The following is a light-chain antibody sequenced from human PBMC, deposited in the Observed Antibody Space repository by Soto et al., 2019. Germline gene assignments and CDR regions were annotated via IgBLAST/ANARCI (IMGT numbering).Light chain of an antibody. J-gene: IGKJ1*01. CDR2: AAY. CDR3: RQSYSTPRT. CDR1: QSISSY. Sequence: DIQMTQSPSSLSASVGDRVTITCRASQSISSYLNWYQQKPGKAPKLLIYAAYSLQGGVTSRFSGRGSGTDFTLSISSLEPEDFATYFCRQSYSTPRTCGQGTRVEI. V-gene: IGKV1-39*01.